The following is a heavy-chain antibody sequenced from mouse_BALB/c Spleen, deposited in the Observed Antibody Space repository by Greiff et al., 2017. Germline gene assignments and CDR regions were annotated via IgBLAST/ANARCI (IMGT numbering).Heavy chain of an antibody. J-gene: IGHJ2*01. Sequence: EVQLQQSGAELVRSGASVKLSCTASGFNIKDYYMHWVKQRPEQGLEWIGWIDPENGDTEYAPKFQGKATMTADTSSNTAYLQLSSLTSEDTAVYYCNPSGMDYWGQGTTLTVSS. V-gene: IGHV14-4*02. CDR2: IDPENGDT. CDR3: NPSGMDY. CDR1: GFNIKDYY. D-gene: IGHD1-1*01.